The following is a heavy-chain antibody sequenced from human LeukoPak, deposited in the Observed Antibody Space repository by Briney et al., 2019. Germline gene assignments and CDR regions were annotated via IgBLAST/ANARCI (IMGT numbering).Heavy chain of an antibody. CDR2: ISSSSSYI. D-gene: IGHD1-26*01. J-gene: IGHJ4*02. CDR1: GFTFSSYS. Sequence: GGSLRLSCAASGFTFSSYSMNWVRQAPGKGLEWVSSISSSSSYIYYADSVKGRFTISRDNAKNSLYLQMDSLRVEDTAVYYCARAPLEIVGIDYWGQGTLVTVSS. CDR3: ARAPLEIVGIDY. V-gene: IGHV3-21*01.